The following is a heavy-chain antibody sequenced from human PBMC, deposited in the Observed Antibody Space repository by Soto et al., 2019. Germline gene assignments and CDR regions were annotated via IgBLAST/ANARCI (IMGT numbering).Heavy chain of an antibody. D-gene: IGHD3-22*01. Sequence: GGSLRLSCAGSGFTLSTYLMHWVRQAPGKGLVWVSRISSDGSTTTYADSVKGRFTISRDNAKNTLYLQMNSLRGEDTAVYYCARESGYSVNDHWGQGILVTVSS. J-gene: IGHJ4*02. CDR3: ARESGYSVNDH. CDR1: GFTLSTYL. V-gene: IGHV3-74*01. CDR2: ISSDGSTT.